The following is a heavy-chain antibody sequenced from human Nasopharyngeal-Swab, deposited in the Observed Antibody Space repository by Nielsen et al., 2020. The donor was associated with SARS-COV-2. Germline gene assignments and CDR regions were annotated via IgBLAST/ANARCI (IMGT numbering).Heavy chain of an antibody. J-gene: IGHJ4*02. V-gene: IGHV3-23*01. CDR3: ANTGGYSLGFDY. Sequence: GESLKISCAASGFTVSSNYMSWVRQAPGKGLEWVSAISGSGGSTYYADSVKGRFTISRDNSKNTLYLQMNSLRAEDTAVYYCANTGGYSLGFDYWGQGTLVTVSS. CDR1: GFTVSSNY. CDR2: ISGSGGST. D-gene: IGHD5-18*01.